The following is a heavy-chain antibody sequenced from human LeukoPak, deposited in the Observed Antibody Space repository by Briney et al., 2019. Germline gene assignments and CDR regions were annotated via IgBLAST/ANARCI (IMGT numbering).Heavy chain of an antibody. D-gene: IGHD3-16*01. J-gene: IGHJ4*02. Sequence: PGGSLRLSCAASGFTLSSYAMTWVRQAPGKGLEWVANIKQDGSEKYYVDSVKGRFTISRDNAKNSLSLLMNSLRAEDTAVYYCASSSTYDYSFLDYWGQGTLVTVSS. CDR3: ASSSTYDYSFLDY. CDR2: IKQDGSEK. V-gene: IGHV3-7*01. CDR1: GFTLSSYA.